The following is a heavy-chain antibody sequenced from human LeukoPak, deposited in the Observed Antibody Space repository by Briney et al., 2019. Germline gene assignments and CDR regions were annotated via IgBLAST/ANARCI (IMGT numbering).Heavy chain of an antibody. J-gene: IGHJ5*02. Sequence: PGGSLRLSCTASGFTFGDYAMSWVRQAPGKGLAWVGFIRDKTYGGTTEYAASVKGRFTISRDESRSIAYLQMNGLKTEDTAVYYCTRDRGYCSSTSCYAWFDPWGQGTLVTVSS. D-gene: IGHD2-2*01. V-gene: IGHV3-49*04. CDR1: GFTFGDYA. CDR2: IRDKTYGGTT. CDR3: TRDRGYCSSTSCYAWFDP.